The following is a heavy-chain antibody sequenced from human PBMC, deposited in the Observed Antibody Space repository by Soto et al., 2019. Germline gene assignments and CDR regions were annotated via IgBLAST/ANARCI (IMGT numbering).Heavy chain of an antibody. CDR3: AKDTYSSSWYFDY. CDR2: ISGSGGST. D-gene: IGHD6-13*01. J-gene: IGHJ4*02. V-gene: IGHV3-23*01. Sequence: GALRLSCAASGFTFSSYAMSWVRQAPGKGLEWVSAISGSGGSTYYADSVKGRFTISRDNSKNTLYLQMNSLRAEDTAVYYCAKDTYSSSWYFDYWGQGTLVTVSS. CDR1: GFTFSSYA.